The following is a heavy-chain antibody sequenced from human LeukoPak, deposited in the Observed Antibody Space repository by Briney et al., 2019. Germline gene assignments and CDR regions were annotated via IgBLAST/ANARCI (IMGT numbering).Heavy chain of an antibody. CDR3: ARGYLGYYGSGSYYKVTLQRDLDY. V-gene: IGHV4-34*01. J-gene: IGHJ4*02. D-gene: IGHD3-10*01. Sequence: SETLSLTCAVYGGSFNGYYWSWIRQPPGKGLEWIGEINHSGSTNYNPSLKSRVTISVDTSKNQFSLKLSSVTAADTAVYYCARGYLGYYGSGSYYKVTLQRDLDYWGQGTLVTVSS. CDR2: INHSGST. CDR1: GGSFNGYY.